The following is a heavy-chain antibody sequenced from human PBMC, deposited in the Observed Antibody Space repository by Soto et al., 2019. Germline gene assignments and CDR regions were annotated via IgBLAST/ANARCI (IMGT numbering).Heavy chain of an antibody. CDR3: ARQGAAGRLRRYNWFDP. D-gene: IGHD6-13*01. Sequence: KPSETLSLTCTVSGGSISSYYWSWIRQPPGKGLEWIGYIYYSGSTNYNPSLKSRVTISVDTSKNQFSLKLSSVTAADTAVYYCARQGAAGRLRRYNWFDPWGQGTLVTVSS. CDR2: IYYSGST. CDR1: GGSISSYY. J-gene: IGHJ5*02. V-gene: IGHV4-59*08.